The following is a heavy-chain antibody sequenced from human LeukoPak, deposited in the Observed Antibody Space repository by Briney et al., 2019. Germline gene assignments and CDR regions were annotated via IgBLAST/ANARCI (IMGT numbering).Heavy chain of an antibody. J-gene: IGHJ6*02. Sequence: ASVKVSCKASGGTFSSYAISWVRQAPGQGLEWMGGMIPIFGTANYAQKFQGRVTITADESTSTAYMELSSLRSDDTAVYYCARVALITMVRGYYYGMDVWGQGTTVTVSS. V-gene: IGHV1-69*13. D-gene: IGHD3-10*01. CDR2: MIPIFGTA. CDR1: GGTFSSYA. CDR3: ARVALITMVRGYYYGMDV.